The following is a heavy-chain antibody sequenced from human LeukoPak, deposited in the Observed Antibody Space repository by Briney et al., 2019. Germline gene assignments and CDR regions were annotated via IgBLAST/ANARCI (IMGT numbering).Heavy chain of an antibody. Sequence: SETLSLSCTVSGGSISSYYWSWIRLPPGKGLEWIGYIYYTGATYYNPSLKSRVTISLDTSKNQFSLKLSSVTAADAAVYYCARAGYSYGTGYYFDYWGQGALVTVSS. CDR2: IYYTGAT. CDR1: GGSISSYY. V-gene: IGHV4-59*01. D-gene: IGHD5-18*01. CDR3: ARAGYSYGTGYYFDY. J-gene: IGHJ4*02.